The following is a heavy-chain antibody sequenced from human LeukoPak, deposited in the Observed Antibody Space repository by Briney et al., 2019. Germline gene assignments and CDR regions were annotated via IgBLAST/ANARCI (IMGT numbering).Heavy chain of an antibody. CDR1: GYTFTSYG. CDR2: ISAYNGNT. CDR3: ASRSYYDSSGYYGY. D-gene: IGHD3-22*01. Sequence: ASVKVSRKASGYTFTSYGISWVRQAPGQGLEWMGWISAYNGNTNYAQKLQGRVTMTTDTSTSTAYMELRSLRSDDTTVYYCASRSYYDSSGYYGYWGQGTLVTVSS. J-gene: IGHJ4*02. V-gene: IGHV1-18*01.